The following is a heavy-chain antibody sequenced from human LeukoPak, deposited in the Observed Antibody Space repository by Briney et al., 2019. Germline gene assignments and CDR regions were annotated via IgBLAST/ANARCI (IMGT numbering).Heavy chain of an antibody. Sequence: GGSLRLSCAASGFTFSSYSMNWVRQAPGKGLEWVSSISSSSSYIYYADSVKGRFTISRDNAKNSLYLQMNSLRAEDTAVYYCARDQILRFHKSGAFDIWGQGTMVTVSS. D-gene: IGHD3-3*01. CDR1: GFTFSSYS. J-gene: IGHJ3*02. V-gene: IGHV3-21*01. CDR2: ISSSSSYI. CDR3: ARDQILRFHKSGAFDI.